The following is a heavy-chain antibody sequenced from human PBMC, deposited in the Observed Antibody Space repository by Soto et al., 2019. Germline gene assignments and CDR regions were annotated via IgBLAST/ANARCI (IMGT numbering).Heavy chain of an antibody. D-gene: IGHD5-18*01. CDR1: GYSCTSYW. J-gene: IGHJ6*02. CDR2: IDPSDSYT. Sequence: PGESLKISCQGSGYSCTSYWISWVRQMPGKGLEWMGRIDPSDSYTNYSPSFQGHVTISADKSISTAYLQWSSLKASDTAMYYCARERGYSYGPEIYYYYGMDVWGQGTTVTVSS. V-gene: IGHV5-10-1*01. CDR3: ARERGYSYGPEIYYYYGMDV.